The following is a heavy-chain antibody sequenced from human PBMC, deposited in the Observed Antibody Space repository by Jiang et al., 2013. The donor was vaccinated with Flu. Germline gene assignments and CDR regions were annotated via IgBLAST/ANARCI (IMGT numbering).Heavy chain of an antibody. CDR3: AREKGSKTYVHFYGMDV. V-gene: IGHV3-21*01. CDR1: GFTFNTYT. Sequence: GGSLRISCAASGFTFNTYTMNWVRQAPGKGLEWVASIGKNSQYKYYAHSLEGRFTISRDNAQKSLYLQMDSLRAEDTAVYYCAREKGSKTYVHFYGMDVWGQGTTVTVSS. CDR2: IGKNSQYK. D-gene: IGHD4-11*01. J-gene: IGHJ6*02.